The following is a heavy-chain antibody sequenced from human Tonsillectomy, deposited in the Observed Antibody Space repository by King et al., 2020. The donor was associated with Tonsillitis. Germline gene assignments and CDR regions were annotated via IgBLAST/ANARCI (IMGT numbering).Heavy chain of an antibody. D-gene: IGHD3-9*01. Sequence: VQLVESGXXXXXXXXSLXLXXAXSGFTXXSYAXSXVXXAPGKGLEWVSAISGSGGSTYYADSVKGRFTISRDNSKNTLYLQMNSLRAEDTAVYYCAKPVVVRYFPDYWGQGTLVTVSS. CDR1: GFTXXSYA. CDR3: AKPVVVRYFPDY. J-gene: IGHJ4*02. CDR2: ISGSGGST. V-gene: IGHV3-23*04.